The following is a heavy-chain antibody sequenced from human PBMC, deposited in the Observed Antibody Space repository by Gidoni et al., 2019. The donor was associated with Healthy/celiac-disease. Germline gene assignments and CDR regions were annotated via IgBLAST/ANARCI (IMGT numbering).Heavy chain of an antibody. Sequence: EVQLLESGGGLVQPGGSLGLSCSACGFPFRIYAMGWCPQAPGKGLEWVSAISGSGGSTYYADSVKGRFTISRDNSKNTLYLQMNSLRAEDTAVYYCAKESITMIVVVPSAFDIWGQGTMVTVSS. D-gene: IGHD3-22*01. J-gene: IGHJ3*02. CDR3: AKESITMIVVVPSAFDI. CDR1: GFPFRIYA. CDR2: ISGSGGST. V-gene: IGHV3-23*01.